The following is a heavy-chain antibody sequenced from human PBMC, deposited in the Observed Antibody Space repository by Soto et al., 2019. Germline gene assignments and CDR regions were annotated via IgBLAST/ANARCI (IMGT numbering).Heavy chain of an antibody. V-gene: IGHV1-18*01. CDR1: GYTFSTSG. D-gene: IGHD2-15*01. CDR3: ARAGAAPYYYYGMDV. CDR2: ISTYNGDT. Sequence: QVQLVQSGAEVRKPGASVKVSCKDSGYTFSTSGMSWLRQAPGQGLEWMGWISTYNGDTNDAPKFQDRDTMTSDTSTSTGYMDLRSRRSDDTALYSCARAGAAPYYYYGMDVWGQGTRVTVSS. J-gene: IGHJ6*02.